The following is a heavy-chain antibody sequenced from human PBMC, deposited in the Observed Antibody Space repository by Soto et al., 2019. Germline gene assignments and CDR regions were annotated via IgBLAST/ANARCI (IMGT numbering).Heavy chain of an antibody. CDR2: IYYSGST. V-gene: IGHV4-31*03. CDR1: GGSIRTTRYY. Sequence: SETLSLTCTVSGGSIRTTRYYWSWIRQHPGEGLEWTAYIYYSGSTYYNPSLKSRVTISVDTSKNQFSLKLSSVTAADTAVYYCARGGYDSSGYYWLVDKNWFDPWGQGTLVTVSS. J-gene: IGHJ5*02. CDR3: ARGGYDSSGYYWLVDKNWFDP. D-gene: IGHD3-22*01.